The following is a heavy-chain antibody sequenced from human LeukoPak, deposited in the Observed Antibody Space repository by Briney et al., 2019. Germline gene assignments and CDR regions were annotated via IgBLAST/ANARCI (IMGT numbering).Heavy chain of an antibody. D-gene: IGHD1-26*01. Sequence: GASVKVSCKASGYTFTSYGISWVRQAPGQGLEWMGWISAYNGNTNYAQKLQGRVTMTTDTSTSTVYMELRSLRSDDTAVYYCARFQVWEPDAFDIWGQGTMVTVSS. J-gene: IGHJ3*02. CDR1: GYTFTSYG. V-gene: IGHV1-18*01. CDR3: ARFQVWEPDAFDI. CDR2: ISAYNGNT.